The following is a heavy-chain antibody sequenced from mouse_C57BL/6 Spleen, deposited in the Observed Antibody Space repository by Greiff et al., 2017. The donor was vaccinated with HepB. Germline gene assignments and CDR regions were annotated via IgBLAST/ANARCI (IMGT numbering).Heavy chain of an antibody. V-gene: IGHV5-6*02. CDR3: ARHDYYGSSYDFDY. CDR2: ISSGGSYT. J-gene: IGHJ2*01. Sequence: DVKLVESGGDLVKPGGSLKLSCAASGFTFSSYGMSWVRQTPDKRLEWVATISSGGSYTYYPDSVKGRFTISRDNAKNTLYLQMSSLKSEDTAMYYCARHDYYGSSYDFDYWGQGTTLTVSS. D-gene: IGHD1-1*01. CDR1: GFTFSSYG.